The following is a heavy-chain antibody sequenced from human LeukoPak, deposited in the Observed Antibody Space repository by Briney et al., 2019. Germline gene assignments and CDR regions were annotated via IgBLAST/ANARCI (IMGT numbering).Heavy chain of an antibody. V-gene: IGHV3-23*01. Sequence: GGALRLSCAASRVTLSSYETNSVREAPGGALWWGSYITGSGNPIYYAGSVKGRFTTSGHNSKNTLYLQMNSLRAEDTAVYYSAKEPPYCSSTSCYEAYWGQGTLVTVSS. CDR3: AKEPPYCSSTSCYEAY. CDR2: ITGSGNPI. CDR1: RVTLSSYE. J-gene: IGHJ4*02. D-gene: IGHD2-2*01.